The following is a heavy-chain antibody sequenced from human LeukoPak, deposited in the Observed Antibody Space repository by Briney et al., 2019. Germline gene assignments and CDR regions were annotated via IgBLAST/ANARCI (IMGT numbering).Heavy chain of an antibody. D-gene: IGHD3-16*01. CDR3: ARVDEGGYYYYGMDV. V-gene: IGHV4-61*08. J-gene: IGHJ6*02. CDR1: GGSISSGDYY. CDR2: IYSSGST. Sequence: PSETLSLTCTVSGGSISSGDYYWSWIRQPPGKGLEWIGYIYSSGSTNYNPSLKSRVTISVDTSKNQFSLKLSSVTAADTAVYYCARVDEGGYYYYGMDVWGQGTTVTVSS.